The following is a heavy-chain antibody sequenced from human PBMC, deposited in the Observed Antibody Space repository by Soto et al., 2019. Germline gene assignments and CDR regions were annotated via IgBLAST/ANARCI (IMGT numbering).Heavy chain of an antibody. V-gene: IGHV3-64D*06. D-gene: IGHD5-12*01. CDR1: GFSFSSYA. Sequence: GGSLRLSCSASGFSFSSYAMNWVRQAPGKGLEYVSVISSNGDKTHNGDSVKGRFSISRDNSKNTLYLQMSSLRAEDTAVYYCAKGWEYSGYIGPDWGQGTLVTVSS. CDR2: ISSNGDKT. CDR3: AKGWEYSGYIGPD. J-gene: IGHJ4*02.